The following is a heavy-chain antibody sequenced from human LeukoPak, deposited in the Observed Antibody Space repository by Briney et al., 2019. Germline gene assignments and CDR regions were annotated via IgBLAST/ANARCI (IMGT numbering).Heavy chain of an antibody. J-gene: IGHJ4*02. Sequence: SETLSLTCTVSGYSISSGYYWGWIRQPPGKGLEWIGSIYHSGGTYYNPSLKSRVTISVDTSKNQFSLKLSSVTAADTAVYYCAGQLGSSAFDYWGQGTLVTVSS. CDR1: GYSISSGYY. CDR3: AGQLGSSAFDY. V-gene: IGHV4-38-2*02. CDR2: IYHSGGT. D-gene: IGHD1-26*01.